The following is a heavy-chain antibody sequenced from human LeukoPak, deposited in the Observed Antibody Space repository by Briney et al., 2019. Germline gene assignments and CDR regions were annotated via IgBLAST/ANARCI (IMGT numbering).Heavy chain of an antibody. V-gene: IGHV1-69*05. Sequence: GSSVKVSCKASGGTFSGYAISWVRQAPGQGLEWMGRIIPIFGTANYAQKFQGRVTITTDESTSTAYMELSSLRSEDTAVYYCARGEEIQLGYYMDVWGKGSTVTDSS. J-gene: IGHJ6*03. CDR2: IIPIFGTA. CDR1: GGTFSGYA. CDR3: ARGEEIQLGYYMDV. D-gene: IGHD5-18*01.